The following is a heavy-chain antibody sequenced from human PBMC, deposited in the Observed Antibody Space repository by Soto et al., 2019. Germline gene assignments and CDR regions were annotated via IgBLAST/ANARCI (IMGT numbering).Heavy chain of an antibody. D-gene: IGHD1-1*01. Sequence: QVQLVQSGAEVKKPGASVKVSCKASGYTFTTYGINWVRQAPGQGLEWMGWIRASNGNTNYAQMLQGRVTMTTDTSTSTAYMELRSLRSDDTAVYYCARVWVGTTFAYYYGMDVWGQGTTVTVSS. CDR2: IRASNGNT. CDR3: ARVWVGTTFAYYYGMDV. V-gene: IGHV1-18*01. CDR1: GYTFTTYG. J-gene: IGHJ6*02.